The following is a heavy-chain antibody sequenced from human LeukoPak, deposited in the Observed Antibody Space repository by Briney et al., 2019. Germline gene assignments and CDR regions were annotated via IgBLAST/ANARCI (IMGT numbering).Heavy chain of an antibody. CDR2: IYYSGST. CDR3: ARGGTAAGPFDY. V-gene: IGHV4-59*01. CDR1: GGSISSYY. D-gene: IGHD6-13*01. Sequence: SETLSLTCTVSGGSISSYYWSWIRQPPGKGLEWIGCIYYSGSTNYNPSLKSRVTISVDTSKNQFSLKLSSVTAADTAVYYCARGGTAAGPFDYWGQGTLVTVSS. J-gene: IGHJ4*02.